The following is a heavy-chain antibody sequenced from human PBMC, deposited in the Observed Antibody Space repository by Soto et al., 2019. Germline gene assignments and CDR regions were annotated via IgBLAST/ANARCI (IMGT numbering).Heavy chain of an antibody. J-gene: IGHJ4*02. CDR3: ARDESYDILTGYYTPQRFDY. V-gene: IGHV3-7*01. D-gene: IGHD3-9*01. CDR1: GFTFISYW. Sequence: GGSLRLSCAVSGFTFISYWMSWVRQAPGKGLEWLVNIKQDGSEKYYVDSVKGRFTISRDNAKNSLYLQMNSLRAEDTAVYYCARDESYDILTGYYTPQRFDYWGQGSLVTVSS. CDR2: IKQDGSEK.